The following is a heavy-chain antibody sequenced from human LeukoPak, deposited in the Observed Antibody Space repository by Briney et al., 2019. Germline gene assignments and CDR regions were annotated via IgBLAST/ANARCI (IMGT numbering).Heavy chain of an antibody. CDR3: ARDSGPQNLYYYDSSGLYYFDY. CDR2: INPSGGST. CDR1: GYTFTSYY. J-gene: IGHJ4*02. V-gene: IGHV1-46*01. Sequence: ASVKVSCKASGYTFTSYYVHWVRQAPGQGLEWMGIINPSGGSTSCAQKFQGRVTMTRDTSTSTVYMELSSLRSEDTAVYYCARDSGPQNLYYYDSSGLYYFDYWGQGTLVTVSS. D-gene: IGHD3-22*01.